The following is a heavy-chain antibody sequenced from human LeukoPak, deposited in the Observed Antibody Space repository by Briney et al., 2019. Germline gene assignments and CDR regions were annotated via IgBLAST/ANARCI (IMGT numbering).Heavy chain of an antibody. V-gene: IGHV4-39*01. D-gene: IGHD3-10*01. CDR3: ARHGGSVDYPEHYYYYGMDV. J-gene: IGHJ6*02. CDR1: GGSISSSSFY. Sequence: PSETLSLTCTVSGGSISSSSFYWGWIRQPPGKGLEWIASIYYSGSTYYNPSLKSRVTISVDTSKNQFSLKVTSVTAADTAVYYCARHGGSVDYPEHYYYYGMDVWGQGTTVTVSS. CDR2: IYYSGST.